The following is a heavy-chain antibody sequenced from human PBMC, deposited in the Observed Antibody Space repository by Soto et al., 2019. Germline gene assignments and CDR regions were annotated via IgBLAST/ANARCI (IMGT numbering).Heavy chain of an antibody. CDR1: GGSISSSSYY. CDR3: ARGSFLDFDY. J-gene: IGHJ4*02. D-gene: IGHD3-3*01. V-gene: IGHV4-39*01. CDR2: IYYSGST. Sequence: SETLSLTCTVSGGSISSSSYYWGWIRQPPGKGLEWIGSIYYSGSTYYNPSLKSRVTISVDTSKNQFSLKLSSVTAADTAVYYCARGSFLDFDYWGQGTLVTVSS.